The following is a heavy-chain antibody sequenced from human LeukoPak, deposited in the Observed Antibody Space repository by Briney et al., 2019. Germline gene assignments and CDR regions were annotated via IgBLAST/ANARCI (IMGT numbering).Heavy chain of an antibody. CDR1: GFTFSSYS. J-gene: IGHJ4*02. V-gene: IGHV3-23*01. Sequence: PGGSLRLSCAVSGFTFSSYSMSWVRQAPGKRLEWVSGASGLDDSTYYADSVKGRFTISRDNSKNTLYLQMNSLRAEDTAVYYCAKSRAGYRYGKFDYRGQGTLVTVSS. D-gene: IGHD5-18*01. CDR2: ASGLDDST. CDR3: AKSRAGYRYGKFDY.